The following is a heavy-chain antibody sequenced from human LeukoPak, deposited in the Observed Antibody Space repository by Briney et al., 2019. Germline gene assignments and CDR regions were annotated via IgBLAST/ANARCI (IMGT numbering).Heavy chain of an antibody. Sequence: SVKVSCKASGGTFSSYTISWVRQAPGQGLEWMGRIIPILGIANYAQKFQGRVTITADKSTSTAYMELSSLRSEDTAVYYCARDLLAEYYYGSGSYSLGYWGQGTLFTVSS. V-gene: IGHV1-69*04. CDR3: ARDLLAEYYYGSGSYSLGY. CDR1: GGTFSSYT. J-gene: IGHJ4*02. D-gene: IGHD3-10*01. CDR2: IIPILGIA.